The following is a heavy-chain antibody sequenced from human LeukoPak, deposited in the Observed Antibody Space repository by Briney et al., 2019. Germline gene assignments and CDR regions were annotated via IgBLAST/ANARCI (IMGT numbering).Heavy chain of an antibody. CDR2: IHYGASNK. Sequence: PGGSLRLSCAASGFTFSDYGMHWVRQAPGKGLEWVSFIHYGASNKFFADSVQGRFTISRDNSLDTVYLQMNRLRPEDTGIYYCATNLIVGATIDYWGQGTLVTVSS. CDR3: ATNLIVGATIDY. J-gene: IGHJ4*02. D-gene: IGHD1-26*01. V-gene: IGHV3-30*02. CDR1: GFTFSDYG.